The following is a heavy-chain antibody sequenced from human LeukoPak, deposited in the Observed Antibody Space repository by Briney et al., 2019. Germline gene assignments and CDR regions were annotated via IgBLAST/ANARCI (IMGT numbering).Heavy chain of an antibody. J-gene: IGHJ4*02. CDR2: IKQDGSEK. Sequence: PGESLRLSCAASGFSVSNKYMSWVRQAPGQGLEWVANIKQDGSEKYYVDSVKGRFTISRDNAKNSLYLQMNSLRAEDTAVYYCARDPKIRFDYWGQGTLVTVSS. CDR3: ARDPKIRFDY. V-gene: IGHV3-7*04. CDR1: GFSVSNKY.